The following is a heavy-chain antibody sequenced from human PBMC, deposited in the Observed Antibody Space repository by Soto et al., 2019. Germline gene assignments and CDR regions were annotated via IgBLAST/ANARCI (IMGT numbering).Heavy chain of an antibody. V-gene: IGHV1-3*01. CDR1: GYTLSTYA. D-gene: IGHD3-16*01. J-gene: IGHJ4*02. CDR2: IDAGNDNT. Sequence: ASVKVSCKASGYTLSTYAVHWLRQAPGQRLEWMGRIDAGNDNTKYSQNFQGRVTITTDTSASTAYMELSSLKTEDTAVYYCTTEITDPWGQGTLVTVSS. CDR3: TTEITDP.